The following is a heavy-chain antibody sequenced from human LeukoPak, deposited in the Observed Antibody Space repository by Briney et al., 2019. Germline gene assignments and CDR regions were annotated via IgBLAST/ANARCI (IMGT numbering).Heavy chain of an antibody. CDR3: AVPKNYYGSGSLDY. CDR2: IIPILGIA. D-gene: IGHD3-10*01. J-gene: IGHJ4*02. Sequence: ASVKVSCKASGYTFTSYGISWVRQAPGQGLEWMGRIIPILGIANYAQKFQGRVTITADKSTSTAYMELSSLRSEDTAVYYCAVPKNYYGSGSLDYWGQGTLVTVSS. CDR1: GYTFTSYG. V-gene: IGHV1-69*04.